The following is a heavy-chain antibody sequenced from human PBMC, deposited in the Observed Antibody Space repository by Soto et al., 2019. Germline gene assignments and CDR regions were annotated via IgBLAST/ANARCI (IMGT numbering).Heavy chain of an antibody. CDR3: ARGLQSYFGMDV. D-gene: IGHD1-1*01. CDR2: ISAHNGNK. V-gene: IGHV1-18*01. J-gene: IGHJ6*02. CDR1: GYTFTNYD. Sequence: QVQLVQSGTEVKKPGASVKVSSKASGYTFTNYDISWVRQAPGQGLEWMAWISAHNGNKNYAEKFQGRVTMTTDTSTSTAYMEVRSLRSDDTAVYYCARGLQSYFGMDVWGQGTTVTVSS.